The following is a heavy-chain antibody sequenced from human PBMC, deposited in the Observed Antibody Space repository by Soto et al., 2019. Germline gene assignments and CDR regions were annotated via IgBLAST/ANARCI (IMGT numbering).Heavy chain of an antibody. Sequence: EVQLLESGGNLVQPGGSLRLSCAASGFTFSSYAMSWVRQAPGKGLEWVSSISGSGGSTYYADSVKGRFTISRDNSKNPLDMQMNILRAEDTAIYYGAKDPPRADSDACDIWGQGTKVTVSS. J-gene: IGHJ3*02. CDR2: ISGSGGST. D-gene: IGHD2-21*02. CDR1: GFTFSSYA. CDR3: AKDPPRADSDACDI. V-gene: IGHV3-23*01.